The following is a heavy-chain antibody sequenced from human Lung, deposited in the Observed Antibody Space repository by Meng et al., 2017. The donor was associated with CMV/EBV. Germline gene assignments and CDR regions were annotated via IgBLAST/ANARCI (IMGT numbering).Heavy chain of an antibody. CDR3: ARGGYYDFWSGYSYYYYYGMDV. CDR2: IYYSGST. V-gene: IGHV4-59*01. Sequence: GSLRLSXTVSGGSISSYYWSWIRQPPGKGLEWIGYIYYSGSTNYNPSLKSRVTISVDTSKNQFSLKLSSVTAADTAVYYCARGGYYDFWSGYSYYYYYGMDVWGQGTTVTVSS. D-gene: IGHD3-3*01. J-gene: IGHJ6*02. CDR1: GGSISSYY.